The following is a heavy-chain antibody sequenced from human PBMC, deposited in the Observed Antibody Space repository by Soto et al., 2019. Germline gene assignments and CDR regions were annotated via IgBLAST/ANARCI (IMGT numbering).Heavy chain of an antibody. V-gene: IGHV3-33*01. J-gene: IGHJ3*02. CDR1: GFTFSRYG. Sequence: QVQLVESGGGVVQPGRSLRLSCAASGFTFSRYGMNWVRQAPAKGLEWVTGIGYDGSSQYYAESVKGRLTIFRDNSKNTLTVQMNNLRVDDTAVYYCARHRVSYSGYGDAFDSWSQGTMVTVSS. CDR3: ARHRVSYSGYGDAFDS. D-gene: IGHD5-12*01. CDR2: IGYDGSSQ.